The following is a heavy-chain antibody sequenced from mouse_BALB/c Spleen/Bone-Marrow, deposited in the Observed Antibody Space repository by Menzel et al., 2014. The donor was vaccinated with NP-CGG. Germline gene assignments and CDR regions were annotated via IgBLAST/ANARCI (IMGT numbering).Heavy chain of an antibody. CDR1: GFTFTDYY. CDR3: TSLLTFYAMDY. V-gene: IGHV7-3*02. Sequence: EVHLVESGGGLVQPGGSLRLSCAASGFTFTDYYMSWVRQPPGKALEWLGFISTKANGYKTEHSASVKGRFTISRDNSQTILYLQMNTLRDEDSATYCCTSLLTFYAMDYWGQGTSVTVSS. D-gene: IGHD4-1*01. J-gene: IGHJ4*01. CDR2: ISTKANGYKT.